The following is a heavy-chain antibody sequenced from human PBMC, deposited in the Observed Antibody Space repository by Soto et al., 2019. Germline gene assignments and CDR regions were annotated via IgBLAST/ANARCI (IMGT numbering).Heavy chain of an antibody. Sequence: SVKVSCKASGGTFSSYAISWVRQAPGQGLEWMGGIIPIFGTANYAQKFQGRVTITADKSTSTAYMELSSLRSEDTAVYYCARDRLNYCTNGVCYLDYYYYYCMYVWG. CDR3: ARDRLNYCTNGVCYLDYYYYYCMYV. V-gene: IGHV1-69*06. D-gene: IGHD2-8*01. J-gene: IGHJ6*01. CDR1: GGTFSSYA. CDR2: IIPIFGTA.